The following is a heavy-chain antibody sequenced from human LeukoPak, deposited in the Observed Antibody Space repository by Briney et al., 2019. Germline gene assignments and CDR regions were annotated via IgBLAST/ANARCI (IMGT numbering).Heavy chain of an antibody. V-gene: IGHV1-69*10. J-gene: IGHJ4*02. CDR2: IIPILGIA. CDR3: ARDRGGGGYCSSTSCYSFDY. D-gene: IGHD2-2*02. CDR1: GGTFSSNT. Sequence: SVKVSCKXSGGTFSSNTISWVRQAPGQGLEWMGRIIPILGIANYSQKFQGRVTITADKSTSTAYMELSSLRSEDTAVYYCARDRGGGGYCSSTSCYSFDYWGQGTLVTVSS.